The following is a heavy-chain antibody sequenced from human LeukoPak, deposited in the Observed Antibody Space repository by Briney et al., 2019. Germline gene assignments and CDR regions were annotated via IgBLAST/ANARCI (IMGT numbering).Heavy chain of an antibody. CDR1: GYSFTSYW. CDR3: ARHGNPMDAFDI. Sequence: GGALQISCKGAGYSFTSYWIGWVRQMPGKGLEGMGIIYPGDSDTRYSPSFQGQVTISADKSISTAYLQWSSLKASDTAMYYCARHGNPMDAFDIWGQGTMVTVSS. J-gene: IGHJ3*02. CDR2: IYPGDSDT. V-gene: IGHV5-51*01.